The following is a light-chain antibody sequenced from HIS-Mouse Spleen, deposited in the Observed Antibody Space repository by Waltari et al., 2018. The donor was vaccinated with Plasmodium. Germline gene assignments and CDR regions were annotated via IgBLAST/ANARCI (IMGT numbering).Light chain of an antibody. CDR3: AAWDDSLSGPV. Sequence: QSVLTQPPSASGTPGQRVTISCSGSSSNIGSNYVYWYQQLPGTAPKLLIYRNNQRPQGVPDRCPGSKSGTSSSLAISGLRFEDEADYYCAAWDDSLSGPVFGGGTKLTVL. J-gene: IGLJ3*02. CDR2: RNN. CDR1: SSNIGSNY. V-gene: IGLV1-47*01.